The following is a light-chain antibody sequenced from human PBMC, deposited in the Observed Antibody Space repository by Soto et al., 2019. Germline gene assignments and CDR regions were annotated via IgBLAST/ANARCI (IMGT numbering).Light chain of an antibody. CDR3: CSHGCSNNFWV. J-gene: IGLJ3*02. V-gene: IGLV2-8*01. Sequence: QSALTQPPSASGSPGQSVTISCTGSSSDVGGYNYVSWYQQHPGKAPKLMIYEVSERPSGVPDRFSGSKSGNTASLTVSGLQAEDYADYYCCSHGCSNNFWVFGGGTKLTVL. CDR2: EVS. CDR1: SSDVGGYNY.